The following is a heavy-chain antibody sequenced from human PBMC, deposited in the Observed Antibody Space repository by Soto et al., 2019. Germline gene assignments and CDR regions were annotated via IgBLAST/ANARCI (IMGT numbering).Heavy chain of an antibody. D-gene: IGHD3-22*01. V-gene: IGHV1-69*01. J-gene: IGHJ6*02. Sequence: QVQLVQSGAEVKKPGSSVKVSCKASGGTFSSYAISWVRQAPGQGLEWMGGIIPIFGTANYAQKFQGRVTISADESTRTAYMELSRLGSEDTGVYYCARSYDCSGYHYYGMDVWGQGTTDTVSS. CDR3: ARSYDCSGYHYYGMDV. CDR2: IIPIFGTA. CDR1: GGTFSSYA.